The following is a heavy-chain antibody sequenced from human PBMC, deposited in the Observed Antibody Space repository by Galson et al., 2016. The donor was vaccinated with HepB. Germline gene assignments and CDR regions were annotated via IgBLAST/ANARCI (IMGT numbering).Heavy chain of an antibody. D-gene: IGHD3-16*01. Sequence: QSGAEVKKPGESLKISCVTSGFTFTTYWIGWVRQTPGKGLEWLGNIYPDDSDTRYSPSFEGHVIMSADKATNTVYLQWSRLAASDNAMYYCSSGDLRGGFDHWGQGTPVIVSS. V-gene: IGHV5-51*03. J-gene: IGHJ4*02. CDR1: GFTFTTYW. CDR3: SSGDLRGGFDH. CDR2: IYPDDSDT.